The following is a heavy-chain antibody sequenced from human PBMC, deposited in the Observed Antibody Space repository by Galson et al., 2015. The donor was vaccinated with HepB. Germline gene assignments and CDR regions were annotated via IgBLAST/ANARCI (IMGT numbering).Heavy chain of an antibody. CDR2: ISSSSSYI. V-gene: IGHV3-21*01. J-gene: IGHJ6*02. CDR1: GFTFSSYS. D-gene: IGHD2-2*01. Sequence: SLRLSCAASGFTFSSYSMNWVRQAPGKGLEWVSSISSSSSYIYYADLVKGRFTISRDNAKNSLYLQMNSLRAEDTAVYYCARFMEADYQLLFQGGYYYYGMDVWGQGTTVTVSS. CDR3: ARFMEADYQLLFQGGYYYYGMDV.